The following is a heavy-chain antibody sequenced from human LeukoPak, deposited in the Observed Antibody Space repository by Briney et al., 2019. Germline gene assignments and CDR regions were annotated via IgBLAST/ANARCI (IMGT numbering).Heavy chain of an antibody. CDR1: GXTFSSYE. D-gene: IGHD3-10*01. CDR2: ISSTGSPI. J-gene: IGHJ6*02. Sequence: GGSLRLSCAASGXTFSSYEMNWVRQAPGKGLEWVSYISSTGSPIYYADSVKGRFTISRDNAKSSVYLQMNSLRAEDTAVYYCARAQRGHYYYYGMDVWGQGTTVTVSS. V-gene: IGHV3-48*03. CDR3: ARAQRGHYYYYGMDV.